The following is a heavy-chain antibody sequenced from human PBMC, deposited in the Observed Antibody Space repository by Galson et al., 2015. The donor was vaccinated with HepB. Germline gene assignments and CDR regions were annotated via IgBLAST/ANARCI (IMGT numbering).Heavy chain of an antibody. CDR3: AAVFDSSSWLHFDY. J-gene: IGHJ4*02. Sequence: SVKVSCKASGFTFTSSAVQWVRQARGQRLEWIGWIVVGSGNTNYAQKFQERVTITRDMSTSTAYMELSSLRSEDTAVYYCAAVFDSSSWLHFDYWGQGTLVTVSS. CDR1: GFTFTSSA. D-gene: IGHD6-13*01. CDR2: IVVGSGNT. V-gene: IGHV1-58*01.